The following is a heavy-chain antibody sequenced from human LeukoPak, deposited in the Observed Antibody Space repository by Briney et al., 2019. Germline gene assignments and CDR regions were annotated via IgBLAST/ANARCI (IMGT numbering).Heavy chain of an antibody. CDR3: ARGKVVMPVDY. D-gene: IGHD3-22*01. Sequence: GRSLRLSCAASGFTFSSYGMHWVRQAPGKGLEWVAVIWYDGSNKYYADSVKGRFTISRDNSKNTLYLQMNSLRAEDTAAYYCARGKVVMPVDYWGQGTLVTVSS. J-gene: IGHJ4*02. CDR1: GFTFSSYG. V-gene: IGHV3-33*01. CDR2: IWYDGSNK.